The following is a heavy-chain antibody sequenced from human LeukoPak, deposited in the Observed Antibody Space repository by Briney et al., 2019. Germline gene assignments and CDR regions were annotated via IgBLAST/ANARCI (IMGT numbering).Heavy chain of an antibody. CDR1: GYTFTTYY. J-gene: IGHJ4*02. CDR3: ARDPNSYEASFDY. CDR2: ISGYNGNT. V-gene: IGHV1-18*04. D-gene: IGHD3-22*01. Sequence: ASVKVSCKPSGYTFTTYYIHWVRQAPGQGLEWMGWISGYNGNTNYAQKLQGRVTMTSDTSTTTAYMELRSLRSDDTAVYYCARDPNSYEASFDYWGQGTLVTVSS.